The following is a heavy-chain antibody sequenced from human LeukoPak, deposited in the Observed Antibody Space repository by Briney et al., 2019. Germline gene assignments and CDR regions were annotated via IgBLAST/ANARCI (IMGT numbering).Heavy chain of an antibody. CDR3: AKEGNYYDSSGYYAKNYYYYGMDV. D-gene: IGHD3-22*01. CDR2: IYSTGST. J-gene: IGHJ6*02. V-gene: IGHV3-23*03. Sequence: PSGGSLRPSCAASGFTFSSYAMSWVRQAPGRGLEWVSVIYSTGSTHYADTVKGRFTISRDNAKNSLYLQMNSLRAEDTALYYCAKEGNYYDSSGYYAKNYYYYGMDVWGQGTTVTVSS. CDR1: GFTFSSYA.